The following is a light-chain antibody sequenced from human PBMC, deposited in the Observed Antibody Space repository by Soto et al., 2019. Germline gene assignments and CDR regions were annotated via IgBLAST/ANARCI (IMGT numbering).Light chain of an antibody. J-gene: IGKJ1*01. CDR1: QSVSGSN. V-gene: IGKV3-20*01. CDR2: IAF. CDR3: QQHGSGPWT. Sequence: EIVLTQSPDTLSLSPGERATLSCRASQSVSGSNLAWYQHKPGQGPRLLIYIAFRRATGIPDRFSGSGSGKEFTLTISRLEPEDFALYYCQQHGSGPWTFGQGNKVEIK.